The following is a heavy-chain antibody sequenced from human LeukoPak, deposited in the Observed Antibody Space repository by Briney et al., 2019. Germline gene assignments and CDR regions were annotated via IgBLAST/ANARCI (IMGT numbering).Heavy chain of an antibody. J-gene: IGHJ6*03. CDR1: GGSISSYY. V-gene: IGHV4-59*12. CDR3: ARVSIVVVTAIVNYYYYYMDV. CDR2: IYYSGST. D-gene: IGHD2-21*02. Sequence: SETLSLTCTVSGGSISSYYWSWIRQPPGKGLEWIGYIYYSGSTYYNPSLKSRVTISVDTSKNQFSLKLGSVTAADTAVYYCARVSIVVVTAIVNYYYYYMDVWGKGTTVTVSS.